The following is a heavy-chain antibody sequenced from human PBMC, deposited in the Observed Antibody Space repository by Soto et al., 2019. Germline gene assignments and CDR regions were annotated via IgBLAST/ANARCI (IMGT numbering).Heavy chain of an antibody. CDR2: ISGSGGST. D-gene: IGHD3-3*01. J-gene: IGHJ5*02. CDR1: GFTFSSYA. V-gene: IGHV3-23*01. CDR3: AKESYDFWSGYFNWFDP. Sequence: PGGSLRLSCAASGFTFSSYAMSWVRQAPGKGLEWVSAISGSGGSTYYADSVKGRFTISRDNSKNTLYLQMNSLRAEDTAVYYCAKESYDFWSGYFNWFDPWGQGTLVTVSS.